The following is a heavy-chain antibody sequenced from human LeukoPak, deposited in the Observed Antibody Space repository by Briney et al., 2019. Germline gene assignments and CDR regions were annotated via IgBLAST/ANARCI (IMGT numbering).Heavy chain of an antibody. CDR2: IYYSGST. V-gene: IGHV4-59*01. D-gene: IGHD3-22*01. J-gene: IGHJ5*02. Sequence: PSETLSLTCTVSGGSISSYYWSWLRPPRWKGLAWIGYIYYSGSTNYNPSLKSRVTISVDTSKNQFSLKLSSVTAADTAVYYCARGGDYYDSSGYQVGWFDPWGQGTLVTVSS. CDR1: GGSISSYY. CDR3: ARGGDYYDSSGYQVGWFDP.